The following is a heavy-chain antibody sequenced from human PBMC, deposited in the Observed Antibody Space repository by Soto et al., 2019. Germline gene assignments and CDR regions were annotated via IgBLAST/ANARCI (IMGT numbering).Heavy chain of an antibody. Sequence: QVQLQQWGAGLLKPSETLSLTCAVYGGSFSGYYWTWIRQPPGTGLEWIGEINHSGSTNYNPSLKSRITISVDTSKNQFSLKLTSVTAADTAVYYGARDKLPGLFDYWGQGTLVTVSS. CDR3: ARDKLPGLFDY. J-gene: IGHJ4*02. V-gene: IGHV4-34*01. CDR1: GGSFSGYY. CDR2: INHSGST.